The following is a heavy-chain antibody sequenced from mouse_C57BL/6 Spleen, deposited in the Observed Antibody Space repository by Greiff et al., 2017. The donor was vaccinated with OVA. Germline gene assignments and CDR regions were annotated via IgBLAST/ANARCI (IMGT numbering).Heavy chain of an antibody. J-gene: IGHJ4*01. CDR3: ARWDPYGRSLYGLDY. CDR1: GYTFTSYW. CDR2: IHPNSGRT. D-gene: IGHD1-1*01. Sequence: VQLQQPGAELVKPGASVTLSCKASGYTFTSYWMHWVKQRPGQGLEWIGMIHPNSGRTNYNEKFKSKATLTVDKSSSTAYMQRSSLTSEDSAVYYCARWDPYGRSLYGLDYWGQGTSVTVSS. V-gene: IGHV1-64*01.